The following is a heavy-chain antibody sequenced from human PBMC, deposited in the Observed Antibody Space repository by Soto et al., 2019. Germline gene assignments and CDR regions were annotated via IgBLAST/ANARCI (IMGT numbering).Heavy chain of an antibody. J-gene: IGHJ4*02. V-gene: IGHV3-23*01. D-gene: IGHD6-19*01. CDR1: GFTFSSYA. Sequence: HPGGSLRLSCAASGFTFSSYAMSWVRQAPGKGLEWVSVIRGSAGSTYYADSVKGRFTISRDNSKNTLYLQMNSLRAEDRAVDYCAQDGGAARVYSSGCSRGVVFDYWGQGTLVTVSS. CDR2: IRGSAGST. CDR3: AQDGGAARVYSSGCSRGVVFDY.